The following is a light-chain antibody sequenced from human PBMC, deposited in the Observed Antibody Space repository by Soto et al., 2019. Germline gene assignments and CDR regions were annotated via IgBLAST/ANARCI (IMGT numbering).Light chain of an antibody. Sequence: QSALTQPASVSGSPGQSITISCTGTSSDVGNYKYVSWYQQHPDKAPKLMIYEVSNRPSGVSNRFSGSKSGNTASLTISGLQAEDETDYYCFSYTSSGTYVFGTGIKVTVL. CDR2: EVS. J-gene: IGLJ1*01. CDR3: FSYTSSGTYV. CDR1: SSDVGNYKY. V-gene: IGLV2-14*01.